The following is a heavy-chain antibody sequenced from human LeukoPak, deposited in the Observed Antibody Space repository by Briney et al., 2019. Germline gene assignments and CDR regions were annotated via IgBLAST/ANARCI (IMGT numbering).Heavy chain of an antibody. CDR1: GGSISRSGYS. V-gene: IGHV4-30-4*07. Sequence: SETLSLTCAVSGGSISRSGYSWSWIRQPPGKGLDWIAYIYYTGSTYYNSSLKSRVTISVDKSKNQFSLKLNSVTAADTAVYYCARVVGANRDYYYYQMDVWGKGTTVTVSS. CDR2: IYYTGST. J-gene: IGHJ6*03. CDR3: ARVVGANRDYYYYQMDV. D-gene: IGHD1-26*01.